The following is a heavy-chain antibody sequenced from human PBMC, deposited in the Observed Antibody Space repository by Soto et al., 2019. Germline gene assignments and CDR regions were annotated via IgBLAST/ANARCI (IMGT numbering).Heavy chain of an antibody. Sequence: QVQLVQSGAEMKRPGASVILSCKASGYIFTTYSIHWVRQTAGQGLEGMAKVDPRDGSTGYAQKFRGRGSMAWDTSPGTVSMEVSSLTSDGTATYYFARVRSSGREFDYWGQGTQVTVSS. J-gene: IGHJ4*02. D-gene: IGHD6-25*01. V-gene: IGHV1-46*01. CDR3: ARVRSSGREFDY. CDR1: GYIFTTYS. CDR2: VDPRDGST.